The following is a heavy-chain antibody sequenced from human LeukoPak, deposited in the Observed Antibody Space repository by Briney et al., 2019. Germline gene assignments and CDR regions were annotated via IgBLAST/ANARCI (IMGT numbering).Heavy chain of an antibody. D-gene: IGHD5-12*01. J-gene: IGHJ4*02. CDR3: AKGLFSAYDKYLDS. CDR2: ISATSSDV. CDR1: GFAFESYT. V-gene: IGHV3-21*04. Sequence: PGGSLGLSCAGSGFAFESYTMTWVRQAPGKGLEWVSLISATSSDVNYAESVRGRFTISRDNAKNSLFLLMDSLRVEDTAIYYCAKGLFSAYDKYLDSWGQGTLVTVSS.